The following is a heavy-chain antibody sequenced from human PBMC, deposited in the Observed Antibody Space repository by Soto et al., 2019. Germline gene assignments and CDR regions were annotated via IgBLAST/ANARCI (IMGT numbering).Heavy chain of an antibody. Sequence: SETLSLTCAVSGDSISRGNWWSWVRQSPAKGLEWIGEIQHTGRSNSNPSLKSRVIISVDNSKNEFSLTLTSVIAADTAVYYCATDLLITPRWGQGMLVTVSS. V-gene: IGHV4-4*02. D-gene: IGHD3-16*01. J-gene: IGHJ4*02. CDR2: IQHTGRS. CDR1: GDSISRGNW. CDR3: ATDLLITPR.